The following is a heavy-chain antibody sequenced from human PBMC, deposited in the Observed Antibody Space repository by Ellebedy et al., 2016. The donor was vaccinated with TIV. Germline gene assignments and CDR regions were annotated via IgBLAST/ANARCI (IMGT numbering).Heavy chain of an antibody. D-gene: IGHD3-3*01. CDR2: IWYDGSNK. CDR1: GFTFGSYG. Sequence: GGSLRLSCAASGFTFGSYGMHWVRQAPGKGLEWVAVIWYDGSNKYYADSVKGRFTISRDNSGNALYLQMDSLRVEDTAVYYCARIFNSYYFDYWGQGTLVSVSS. V-gene: IGHV3-33*01. CDR3: ARIFNSYYFDY. J-gene: IGHJ4*02.